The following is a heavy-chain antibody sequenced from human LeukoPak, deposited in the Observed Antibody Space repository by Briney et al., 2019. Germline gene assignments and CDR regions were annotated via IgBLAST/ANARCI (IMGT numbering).Heavy chain of an antibody. CDR3: ARHTYDILTGYYFAEYFQH. CDR1: GYSISSGYY. Sequence: SSEILSLTCAVSGYSISSGYYWGWIRQPPGKGLEWIGSIYHSGSTYYNPSLKSRVTISVDTSKNQFSLKLSSVTAADTAVYYCARHTYDILTGYYFAEYFQHWGQGALVTVSS. CDR2: IYHSGST. D-gene: IGHD3-9*01. V-gene: IGHV4-38-2*01. J-gene: IGHJ1*01.